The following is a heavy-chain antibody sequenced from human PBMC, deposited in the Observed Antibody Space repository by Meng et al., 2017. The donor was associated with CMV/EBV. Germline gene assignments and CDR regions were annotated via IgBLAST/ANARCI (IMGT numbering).Heavy chain of an antibody. CDR3: ARDYVPAASTDAFDI. CDR2: IYYSGST. CDR1: GGSISSSSYY. J-gene: IGHJ3*02. V-gene: IGHV4-39*07. D-gene: IGHD2-2*01. Sequence: GSLRLSCTVSGGSISSSSYYWGWIRQPPGKGLEWIGSIYYSGSTYYNPSLKSRVTISVDTSKNQFSLKLSSVTAADTAVYYCARDYVPAASTDAFDIWGQGTMVTVSS.